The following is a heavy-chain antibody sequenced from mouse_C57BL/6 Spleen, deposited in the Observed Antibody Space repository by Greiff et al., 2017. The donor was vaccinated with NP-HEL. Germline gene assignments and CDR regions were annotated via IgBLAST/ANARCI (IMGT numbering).Heavy chain of an antibody. V-gene: IGHV3-6*01. J-gene: IGHJ1*03. Sequence: EVKLMESGPGLVKPSQSLSLTCSVTGYSITSGYYWNWIRQFPGNILEWMGYISYDGSNNYNPSLKNRISITRDTSKNQFFLKLNSVTTEDTATYYCARDSYDWYFDVWGTGTTVTVSS. CDR1: GYSITSGYY. D-gene: IGHD6-5*01. CDR3: ARDSYDWYFDV. CDR2: ISYDGSN.